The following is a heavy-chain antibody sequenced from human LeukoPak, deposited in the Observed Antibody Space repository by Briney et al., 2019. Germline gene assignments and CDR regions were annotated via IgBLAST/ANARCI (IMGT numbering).Heavy chain of an antibody. CDR2: IWYDGSNK. D-gene: IGHD1-26*01. CDR1: GFTFSSYG. J-gene: IGHJ4*02. CDR3: AKGFSGSYDY. Sequence: GRSLRLSCAASGFTFSSYGMHWVRQAPGKGLEWVAVIWYDGSNKYYADSVKGRFTISRDNSKNTLYLQMNSLRAEDTAVYYCAKGFSGSYDYWGQGTLVTVSS. V-gene: IGHV3-33*06.